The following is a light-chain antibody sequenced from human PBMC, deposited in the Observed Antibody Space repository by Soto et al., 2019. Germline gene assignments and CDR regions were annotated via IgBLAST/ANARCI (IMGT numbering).Light chain of an antibody. CDR3: QQYGSSSWT. V-gene: IGKV3-20*01. CDR2: GAS. J-gene: IGKJ1*01. CDR1: QSISSSY. Sequence: EIVLTQSPGTLSLSPGERATLSCRASQSISSSYLAWYQQKPGQAPRALIYGASSRATGILDRFSGSGSGTDFTLTMSRLEPEDFALYYCQQYGSSSWTFGQGTKVEIK.